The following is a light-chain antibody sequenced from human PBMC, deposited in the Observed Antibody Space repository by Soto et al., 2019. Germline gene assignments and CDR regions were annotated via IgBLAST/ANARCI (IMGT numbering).Light chain of an antibody. J-gene: IGLJ1*01. CDR3: SAYSDIDTKV. CDR2: EGS. Sequence: QSVLTQPASVSGSPGQSITISCTGTSSDVGSYNLVSWYQQHPGKAPKLMIYEGSKRPSGVSNRFSGSKSGNTASLTISGLQPEDEADYYCSAYSDIDTKVFGTGTKVTVL. CDR1: SSDVGSYNL. V-gene: IGLV2-14*02.